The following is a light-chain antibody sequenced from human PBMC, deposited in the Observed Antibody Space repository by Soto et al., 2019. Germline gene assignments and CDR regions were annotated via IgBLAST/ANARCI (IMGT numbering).Light chain of an antibody. CDR2: DAS. V-gene: IGKV1-39*01. CDR1: QNIDSY. J-gene: IGKJ1*01. CDR3: QQSYSSPPT. Sequence: DIQMTQSPPALSASVGDRVTITCRASQNIDSYLNWYQQKPGKAPELLIHDASSLQSGVPSRFSGSGSGTDFTLTISSLQPEDFAVYYCQQSYSSPPTLGQGTKV.